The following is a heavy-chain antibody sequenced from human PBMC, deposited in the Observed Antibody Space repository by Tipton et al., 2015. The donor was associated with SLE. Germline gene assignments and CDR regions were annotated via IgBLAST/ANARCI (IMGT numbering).Heavy chain of an antibody. CDR1: GYSFTTFW. J-gene: IGHJ6*04. CDR3: ATYDSSGRSRDYGMDV. CDR2: IYPGDSDT. V-gene: IGHV5-51*01. Sequence: VQLVQSGAEVKKPGESLKISCKGSGYSFTTFWIAWVRQVPGKGLEWMGIIYPGDSDTRYSPSFRGQVTISADKSISTAYLQWSSLKASDTAMYYCATYDSSGRSRDYGMDVWGKGTKVTVSS. D-gene: IGHD3-22*01.